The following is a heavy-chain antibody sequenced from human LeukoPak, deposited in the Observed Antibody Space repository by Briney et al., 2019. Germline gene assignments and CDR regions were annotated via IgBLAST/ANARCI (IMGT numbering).Heavy chain of an antibody. CDR2: ISGSGGST. V-gene: IGHV3-23*01. J-gene: IGHJ3*02. CDR1: GFTFSSYG. D-gene: IGHD4-17*01. Sequence: GGTLRLSCAASGFTFSSYGMSWVRQAPGKGLEWVSAISGSGGSTYYADSVKGRFTISRDNSKNTLYLQMNSLRAEDTAVYYCARPPGDYDAFDIWGQGTMVTVSS. CDR3: ARPPGDYDAFDI.